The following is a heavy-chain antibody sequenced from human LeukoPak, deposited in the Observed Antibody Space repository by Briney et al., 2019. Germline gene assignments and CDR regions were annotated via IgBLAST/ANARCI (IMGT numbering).Heavy chain of an antibody. D-gene: IGHD1-26*01. Sequence: GGSLRLSCAASGFTFSSYAMHWVRQAPGKGLEWVAVISYDGSNKYYADSVKGRFTISRDNSKNTLYLQMNSLRAEDTAVYYCARDFGSSLYLYYFDYRGQGTLVTVSS. CDR1: GFTFSSYA. J-gene: IGHJ4*02. CDR2: ISYDGSNK. V-gene: IGHV3-30-3*01. CDR3: ARDFGSSLYLYYFDY.